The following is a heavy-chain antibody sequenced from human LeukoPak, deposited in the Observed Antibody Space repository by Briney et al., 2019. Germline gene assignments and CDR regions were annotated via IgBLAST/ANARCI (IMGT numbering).Heavy chain of an antibody. D-gene: IGHD2-15*01. V-gene: IGHV3-23*01. CDR3: AKSDLGRTCSGYSFDS. CDR2: ISGSGGNT. J-gene: IGHJ4*02. Sequence: GGPLRLSCAASGFTFSSYAMSWVRQAPGKGPEWVSAISGSGGNTYYADSVKGRFTITRENAKNTLYMQINSLRAADTAVYYCAKSDLGRTCSGYSFDSWGPGTLVTVSS. CDR1: GFTFSSYA.